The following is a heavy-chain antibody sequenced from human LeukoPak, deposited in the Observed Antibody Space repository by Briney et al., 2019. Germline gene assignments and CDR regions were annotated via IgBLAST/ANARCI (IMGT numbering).Heavy chain of an antibody. CDR3: ARDYYDSGGYYNLDAFDI. CDR2: ISSSGTTL. V-gene: IGHV3-48*03. D-gene: IGHD3-22*01. CDR1: GFTFSSYE. Sequence: QPGGSLRLSCAASGFTFSSYEMNWVRQAPGKGLEWVSYISSSGTTLYYADSVKGRFTTSRDNAKNSLYVQMNSLRAEDTAVYYCARDYYDSGGYYNLDAFDIWGQGTMVTVSS. J-gene: IGHJ3*02.